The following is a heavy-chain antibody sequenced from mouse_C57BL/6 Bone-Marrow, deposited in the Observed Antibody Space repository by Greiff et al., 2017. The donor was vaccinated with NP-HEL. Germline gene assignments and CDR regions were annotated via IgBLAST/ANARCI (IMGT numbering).Heavy chain of an antibody. V-gene: IGHV3-6*01. CDR2: ISYDGSN. D-gene: IGHD2-4*01. J-gene: IGHJ3*01. CDR1: GYSITSGYY. CDR3: ARGSYDYDWFAY. Sequence: DVKLQESGPGLVKPSQSLSLTCSVTGYSITSGYYWNWIRQFPGNKLEWMGYISYDGSNNYNPSLKNRISITRDTSKNQFFLKLNSVTTEDTATYYCARGSYDYDWFAYWGQGTLVTVSA.